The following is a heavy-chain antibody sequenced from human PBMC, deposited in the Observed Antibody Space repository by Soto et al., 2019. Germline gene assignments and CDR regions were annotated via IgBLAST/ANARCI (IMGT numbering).Heavy chain of an antibody. CDR1: GYTFTSYV. CDR2: INAANGDT. V-gene: IGHV1-3*01. Sequence: ASVKVSCKASGYTFTSYVIHWVRQAPGQRLEWMGWINAANGDTKYSPKFQGRVTITRDTSASTAYMELSSLRSEDTAVYYCVRRPVSGTGIDWFDRWGQGTMVTVSS. D-gene: IGHD1-1*01. J-gene: IGHJ5*02. CDR3: VRRPVSGTGIDWFDR.